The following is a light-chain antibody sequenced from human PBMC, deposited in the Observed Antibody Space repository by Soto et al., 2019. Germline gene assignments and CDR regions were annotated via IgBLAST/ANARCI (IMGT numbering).Light chain of an antibody. J-gene: IGKJ4*01. CDR2: GAS. Sequence: DIILTQSPAIVSVSPGERATLSCRASRSVSTNLGWYQHKHGQAPRLLSYGASTRVTDSPPRFSGSGSETEFTLTINYLKSEDFGVYYCQQYDKTVPPVTFGGGNKVEIK. CDR3: QQYDKTVPPVT. CDR1: RSVSTN. V-gene: IGKV3-15*01.